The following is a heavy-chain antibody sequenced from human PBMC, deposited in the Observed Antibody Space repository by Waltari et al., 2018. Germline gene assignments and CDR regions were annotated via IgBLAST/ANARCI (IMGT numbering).Heavy chain of an antibody. Sequence: QVQLQQWGAGLLKPSETLSLTCAVYGGSFSGYYWSWIRQPPGKGLEWIGDINHSGSTNYNPSLKSRVTISVDTSKNQFSLKLSSVTAADTAVYYCARRSRLSGARFDPWGQGTLVTVSS. J-gene: IGHJ5*02. D-gene: IGHD6-19*01. V-gene: IGHV4-34*01. CDR2: INHSGST. CDR3: ARRSRLSGARFDP. CDR1: GGSFSGYY.